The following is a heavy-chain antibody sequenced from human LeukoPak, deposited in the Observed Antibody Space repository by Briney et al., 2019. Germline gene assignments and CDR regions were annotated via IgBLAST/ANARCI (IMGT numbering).Heavy chain of an antibody. V-gene: IGHV4-4*07. Sequence: SETLSLTCTVSGGSISSYYWSWIRQPAGKGLEWIGRIYTSGSTNYNPSLKSRVTMSVDTSKHQFSLKLISVTAADTAVYYCARWVVNYFYMDVWGKGTTVTVSS. CDR2: IYTSGST. CDR3: ARWVVNYFYMDV. D-gene: IGHD2-21*01. CDR1: GGSISSYY. J-gene: IGHJ6*03.